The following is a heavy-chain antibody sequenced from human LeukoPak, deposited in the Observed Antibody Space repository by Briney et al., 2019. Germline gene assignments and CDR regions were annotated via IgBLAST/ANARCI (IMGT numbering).Heavy chain of an antibody. D-gene: IGHD6-19*01. V-gene: IGHV3-23*01. CDR1: GLTFRSYA. CDR3: TKDFSSGWPYYFDY. Sequence: GGSLRLSCATFGLTFRSYAMSWVRQAPGKGLEWVSTIVGSGGSTYYADSVKGRFTISRDNSKNTLYLQMNSLRAEDTAVYYCTKDFSSGWPYYFDYWGQGTLVTVSS. CDR2: IVGSGGST. J-gene: IGHJ4*02.